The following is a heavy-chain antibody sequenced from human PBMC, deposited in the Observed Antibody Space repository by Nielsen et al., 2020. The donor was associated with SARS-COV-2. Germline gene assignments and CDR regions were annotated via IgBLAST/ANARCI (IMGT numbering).Heavy chain of an antibody. CDR1: GFTFSCYC. CDR3: ARTTAMVTSHAFDI. Sequence: GASVRISCAASGFTFSCYCMNWVRQVPGKGLEWVSSIISSSSYIYYAHSVRGRFTISRDNAKNSLYLQMNSLRAEDTAVYYCARTTAMVTSHAFDIWGQGTMVTVSS. D-gene: IGHD5-18*01. V-gene: IGHV3-21*01. J-gene: IGHJ3*02. CDR2: IISSSSYI.